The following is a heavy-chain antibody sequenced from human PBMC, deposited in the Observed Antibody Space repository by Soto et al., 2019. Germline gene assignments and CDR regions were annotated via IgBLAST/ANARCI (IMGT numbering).Heavy chain of an antibody. Sequence: QVQLVQSGAEVKKPGSSVKVSCKASGGTFSSYTISWVRQAPGQGLEWMGRIIPILGIANYAQKFQGRVTITADKSTSTAYMELSSLRSEDTAVYYCAREGYIWGSYLPSGAFDIWGQGTMVTVSS. CDR2: IIPILGIA. CDR3: AREGYIWGSYLPSGAFDI. V-gene: IGHV1-69*08. D-gene: IGHD3-16*02. J-gene: IGHJ3*02. CDR1: GGTFSSYT.